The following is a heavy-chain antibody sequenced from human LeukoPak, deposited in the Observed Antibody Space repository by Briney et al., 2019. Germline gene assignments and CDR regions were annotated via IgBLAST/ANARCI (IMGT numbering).Heavy chain of an antibody. CDR2: IYPGDSDT. Sequence: GESLKISRKGSGYSFTNYWIGWVRQMPGQGLEWMGIIYPGDSDTKYSPSFQGQVTFSVDKSISTAYLQWSSLKASDTAMYYCARENLAAAGTGYFDYWGQGTLVTASS. CDR1: GYSFTNYW. J-gene: IGHJ4*02. CDR3: ARENLAAAGTGYFDY. V-gene: IGHV5-51*01. D-gene: IGHD6-13*01.